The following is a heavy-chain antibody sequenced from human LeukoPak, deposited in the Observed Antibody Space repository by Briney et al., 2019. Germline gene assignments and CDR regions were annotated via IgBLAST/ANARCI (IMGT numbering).Heavy chain of an antibody. CDR2: IKKDGGEK. J-gene: IGHJ6*02. V-gene: IGHV3-7*01. CDR1: GFTFSDSW. Sequence: GVSLRLSCVASGFTFSDSWMSWVRQAPGKGLEWVADIKKDGGEKDYVDSVKGRFTISRDNDKNSLYLQMDSLRAEDTAVYYCATYTNWVAGDVWGQGTTVSVSS. D-gene: IGHD3-16*01. CDR3: ATYTNWVAGDV.